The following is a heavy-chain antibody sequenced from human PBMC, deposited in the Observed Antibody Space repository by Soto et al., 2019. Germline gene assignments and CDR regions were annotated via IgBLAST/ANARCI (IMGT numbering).Heavy chain of an antibody. V-gene: IGHV4-4*07. J-gene: IGHJ6*02. CDR1: GGSISSYY. CDR3: AGIGEDIYYGMDV. Sequence: SETLSLTCSVPGGSISSYYWNWIRQPAGKGLEWIGRIYSRGDIKYNPSLKSRVTMLVDTSKNEFSLKLNSVTAADTAVYYCAGIGEDIYYGMDVWGQGTTVTVSS. D-gene: IGHD2-15*01. CDR2: IYSRGDI.